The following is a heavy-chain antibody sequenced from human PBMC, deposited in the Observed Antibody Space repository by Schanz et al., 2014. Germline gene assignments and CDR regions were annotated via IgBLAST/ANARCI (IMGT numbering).Heavy chain of an antibody. Sequence: DWTGGSLRLSCAASGFTFSDNFMSWIRQAPGKGLEWISYITTSTSYTNYADSVKGRFTISRDNAKKSLFLQMNSLRAEDTAVYYCARLGRMGAFDIWGQGTMVTVSS. CDR2: ITTSTSYT. J-gene: IGHJ3*02. CDR3: ARLGRMGAFDI. CDR1: GFTFSDNF. D-gene: IGHD2-8*01. V-gene: IGHV3-11*06.